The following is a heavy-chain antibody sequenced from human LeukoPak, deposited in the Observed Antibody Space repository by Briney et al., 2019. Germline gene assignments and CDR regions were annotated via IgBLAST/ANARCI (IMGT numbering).Heavy chain of an antibody. CDR2: IYYSGST. J-gene: IGHJ6*02. CDR1: GGSISSGGYY. D-gene: IGHD6-13*01. Sequence: SQTLSLTCTVSGGSISSGGYYWSWIRQHPGKGLEWIGYIYYSGSTYYNPSLKSRVTISVDTSKNQFSLKLSSVTAADTAVYYCARSSSRSSSWYSHGMDVWGQGTTVTVSS. CDR3: ARSSSRSSSWYSHGMDV. V-gene: IGHV4-31*03.